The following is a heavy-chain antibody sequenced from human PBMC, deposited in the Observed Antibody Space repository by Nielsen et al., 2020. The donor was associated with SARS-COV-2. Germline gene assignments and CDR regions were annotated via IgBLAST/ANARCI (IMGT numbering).Heavy chain of an antibody. Sequence: WIRQPPGKALEWLALIDWDDDKYYSTSLKSRLTISKDTSKSQVVLTMTNMDPVDTATYYCARIKSQYCTNGVCSYYYYGMDVWGQGTTVTVSS. V-gene: IGHV2-70*01. D-gene: IGHD2-8*01. CDR2: IDWDDDK. J-gene: IGHJ6*02. CDR3: ARIKSQYCTNGVCSYYYYGMDV.